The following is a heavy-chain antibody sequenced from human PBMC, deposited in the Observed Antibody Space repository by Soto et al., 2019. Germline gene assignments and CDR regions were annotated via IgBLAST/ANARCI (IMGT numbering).Heavy chain of an antibody. Sequence: GGSLRLSCTASGFTFGDYAMSWFRQAPGKGLEWVGFIRSKAYGGTTEYAASVKGRFTISRDDSKSIAYLQMNSLKTEDTAVYYCTRDRRYFDWLDPNAFDIWGQGTMVTVSS. J-gene: IGHJ3*02. V-gene: IGHV3-49*03. CDR3: TRDRRYFDWLDPNAFDI. CDR2: IRSKAYGGTT. D-gene: IGHD3-9*01. CDR1: GFTFGDYA.